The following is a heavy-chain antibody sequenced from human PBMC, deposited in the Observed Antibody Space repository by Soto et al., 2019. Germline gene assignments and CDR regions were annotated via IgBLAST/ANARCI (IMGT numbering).Heavy chain of an antibody. Sequence: SQTLSLPCAISGASVSSKSSAWNFIRQSPSRGLEWLGRTYYRSKWYNDYAVSVKSRITINPDTSKNQFSLHLNSVTPEDTAVYYCATFLSTTSPDVWGEGTTVTVSS. J-gene: IGHJ6*04. V-gene: IGHV6-1*01. CDR2: TYYRSKWYN. CDR3: ATFLSTTSPDV. D-gene: IGHD2-2*01. CDR1: GASVSSKSSA.